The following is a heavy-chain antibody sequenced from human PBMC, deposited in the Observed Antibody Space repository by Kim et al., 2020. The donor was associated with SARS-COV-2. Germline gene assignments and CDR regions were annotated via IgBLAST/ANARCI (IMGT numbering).Heavy chain of an antibody. V-gene: IGHV3-23*01. Sequence: GGSLTLSCAASGFTFNNYAMGLVRQAPGKGLEWVSDISGGGGTTYYADSVKGRFTISRDNSKDTLYLQMNSLRAEDTAGYYCAKFSDYYASGSYSDCWG. CDR1: GFTFNNYA. J-gene: IGHJ4*01. D-gene: IGHD3-10*01. CDR2: ISGGGGTT. CDR3: AKFSDYYASGSYSDC.